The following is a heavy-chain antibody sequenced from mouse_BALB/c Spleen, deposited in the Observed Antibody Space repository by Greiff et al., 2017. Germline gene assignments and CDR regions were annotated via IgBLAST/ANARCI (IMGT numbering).Heavy chain of an antibody. D-gene: IGHD4-1*01. J-gene: IGHJ2*01. V-gene: IGHV1-7*01. CDR1: GYTFTSYW. CDR2: INPSTGYT. Sequence: VQLQQSGAELAKPGASVKMSCKASGYTFTSYWMHWVKQRPGQGLEWIGYINPSTGYTEYNQKFKDKATLTADKSSSTAYMQLSSLTSEDSAVYYCARSDWALDYWGQGTTLTVSS. CDR3: ARSDWALDY.